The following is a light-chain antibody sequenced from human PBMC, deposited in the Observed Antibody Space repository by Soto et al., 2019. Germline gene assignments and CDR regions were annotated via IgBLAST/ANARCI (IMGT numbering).Light chain of an antibody. V-gene: IGKV1-39*01. CDR2: AAS. CDR3: LQSYSPPYT. Sequence: DIQMTQSPSSLSASVGDRVTITCRASQRIGSFLNWYQQKPGKAPKFLISAASTLQSGVPSRFRGSGSGTDFTLTISSLQPDDLATYFCLQSYSPPYTFGQGTKLEIK. CDR1: QRIGSF. J-gene: IGKJ2*01.